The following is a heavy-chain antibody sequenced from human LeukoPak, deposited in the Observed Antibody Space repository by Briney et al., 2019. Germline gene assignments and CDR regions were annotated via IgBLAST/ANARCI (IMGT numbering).Heavy chain of an antibody. CDR2: ISWNSGSI. J-gene: IGHJ4*02. CDR3: ARVPIRGGDY. CDR1: GFTFDDYA. V-gene: IGHV3-9*01. D-gene: IGHD3-16*01. Sequence: PGRSLRLSCAASGFTFDDYAMHWVRQAPGKGLEWVSGISWNSGSIGYADSVKGRFTISRDNAKNSLYLQMNSLRAEDTAVYYYARVPIRGGDYWGQGTLVTVSS.